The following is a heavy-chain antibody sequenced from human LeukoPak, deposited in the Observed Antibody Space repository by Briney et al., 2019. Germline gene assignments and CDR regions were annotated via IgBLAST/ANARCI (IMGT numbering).Heavy chain of an antibody. J-gene: IGHJ4*02. D-gene: IGHD4-17*01. CDR3: AMGDYGDYGDY. CDR2: IIPIFGTA. V-gene: IGHV1-69*06. CDR1: GGTFSSYA. Sequence: SVKVSCKASGGTFSSYAISWVRQAPGQGLEWMGGIIPIFGTANYAQKFQGRVTITADKSTSTAYMELSSLRSEDTAVYSCAMGDYGDYGDYCGQGTLVTVSS.